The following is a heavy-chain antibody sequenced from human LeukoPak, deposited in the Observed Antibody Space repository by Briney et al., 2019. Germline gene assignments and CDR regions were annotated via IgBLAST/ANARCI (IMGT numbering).Heavy chain of an antibody. Sequence: GSLRLSFAASGFTLSKHWMTWVRQAPGKGLECVAIIKQDGSEKYYVNSVKGRFTISRDNAKNSLYLQMNSLRVEDTAVYYCGREWAVDFWGQGTLVTLSS. CDR3: GREWAVDF. CDR2: IKQDGSEK. CDR1: GFTLSKHW. J-gene: IGHJ4*02. V-gene: IGHV3-7*01.